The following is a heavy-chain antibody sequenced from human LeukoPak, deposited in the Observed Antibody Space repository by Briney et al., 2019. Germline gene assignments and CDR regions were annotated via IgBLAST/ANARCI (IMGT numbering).Heavy chain of an antibody. D-gene: IGHD4-11*01. J-gene: IGHJ4*02. CDR2: IYSSGST. CDR3: ARVRYSNYVSFDY. V-gene: IGHV4-61*02. Sequence: SQTLSLTCTVSGGSISSDNHYWSWIRQPAGKGLEWIGRIYSSGSTNYNPSIKSRVTISVDTSKKQFSLKLRSVTAADTAVYYCARVRYSNYVSFDYWGQGTLVTVSS. CDR1: GGSISSDNHY.